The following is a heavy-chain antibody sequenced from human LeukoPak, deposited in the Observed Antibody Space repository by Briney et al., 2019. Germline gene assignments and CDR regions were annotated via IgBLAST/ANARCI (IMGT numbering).Heavy chain of an antibody. Sequence: GGSLRLSCAASGFTFSSYAMSWVRQAPGKGLEWVSKISGSGGSTYYADSVKGRFTISRDNSKNTLYLQMNSLRAEDTAVYYCARVPPPWDCGGDCYVGHYWGQGTLVTVSS. CDR2: ISGSGGST. V-gene: IGHV3-23*01. D-gene: IGHD2-21*02. CDR3: ARVPPPWDCGGDCYVGHY. CDR1: GFTFSSYA. J-gene: IGHJ4*02.